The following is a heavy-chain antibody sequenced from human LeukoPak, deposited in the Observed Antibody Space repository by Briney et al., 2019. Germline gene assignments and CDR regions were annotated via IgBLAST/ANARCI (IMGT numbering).Heavy chain of an antibody. CDR3: ARVLGGLEWGDFDY. J-gene: IGHJ4*02. V-gene: IGHV3-21*01. D-gene: IGHD3-3*01. Sequence: GGSLRLSCAASGFTFSSFTINWVRQAPGKGLEWVSCISSSSTDINYADSVKGRFTISRDNAKKSLYLQMNSLKVEDTAVYYCARVLGGLEWGDFDYWGQGTLVTVAS. CDR2: ISSSSTDI. CDR1: GFTFSSFT.